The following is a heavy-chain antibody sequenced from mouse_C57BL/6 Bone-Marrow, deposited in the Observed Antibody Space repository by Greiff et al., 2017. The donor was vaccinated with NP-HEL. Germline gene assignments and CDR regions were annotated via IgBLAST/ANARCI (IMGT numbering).Heavy chain of an antibody. Sequence: QVQLQQPGAELVKPGASVKLSCKASGYTFTSYWMHWVKQRPGRGLEWIGRIDPTSGGTKYNEKFKSKATLTVDKPSSTAYMQLSSLTSEDSAVYYCARALRDGYSSPAFSYWGQGTLVTVAA. V-gene: IGHV1-72*01. CDR1: GYTFTSYW. CDR3: ARALRDGYSSPAFSY. J-gene: IGHJ3*01. D-gene: IGHD2-3*01. CDR2: IDPTSGGT.